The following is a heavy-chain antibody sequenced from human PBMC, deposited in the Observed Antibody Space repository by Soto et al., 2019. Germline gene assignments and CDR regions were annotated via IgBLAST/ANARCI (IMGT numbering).Heavy chain of an antibody. J-gene: IGHJ4*02. CDR1: GFAFSSHV. V-gene: IGHV3-23*01. D-gene: IGHD1-26*01. CDR3: ATSHAGILYAFDY. Sequence: GGSLRLSCAASGFAFSSHVMSWVRQAPGRGLEWVSGISSSGDVTYYAASVKGRFTISRDNSKYTLYLDMHSLGADDTAAYHCATSHAGILYAFDYWGQGALVTVSS. CDR2: ISSSGDVT.